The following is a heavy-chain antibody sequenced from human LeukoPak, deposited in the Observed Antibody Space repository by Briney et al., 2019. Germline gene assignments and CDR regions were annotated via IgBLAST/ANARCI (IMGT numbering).Heavy chain of an antibody. Sequence: GASVKVSCKASGYTFTSYYMHWVRQAPGQGLEWMGIINPSGGSTSYAQKFQGRVTMTRDTSTSTVYMELSSLRSDDTAVYYCSLDNPAGWVLWGQGTMVTVS. CDR3: SLDNPAGWVL. CDR1: GYTFTSYY. CDR2: INPSGGST. J-gene: IGHJ3*01. D-gene: IGHD1-14*01. V-gene: IGHV1-46*03.